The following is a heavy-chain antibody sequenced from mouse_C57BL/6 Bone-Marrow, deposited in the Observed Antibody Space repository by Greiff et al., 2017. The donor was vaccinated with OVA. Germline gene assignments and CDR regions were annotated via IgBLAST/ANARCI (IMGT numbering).Heavy chain of an antibody. Sequence: VQLVASGAELAKPGASVKLSCKASGYTFPSYWMHWVKQRPGQGLEWIGYINPSSGYTKYNQKFKDKAPWTADKSSSTAYMQLSSLTYEDSAVYYCARGPRDRRLRRYFDYWGQGTTLTVSS. CDR1: GYTFPSYW. CDR2: INPSSGYT. J-gene: IGHJ2*01. D-gene: IGHD1-1*01. CDR3: ARGPRDRRLRRYFDY. V-gene: IGHV1-7*01.